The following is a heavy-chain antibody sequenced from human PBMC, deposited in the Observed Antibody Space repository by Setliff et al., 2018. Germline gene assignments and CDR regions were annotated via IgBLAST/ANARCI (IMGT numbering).Heavy chain of an antibody. Sequence: SETLSLTCTVSDDSFTSSRYYWGWIRQSPGKELEWIGGISHSANKYYNPSFRTGVTISVDMSKNQFFLNLDSVTAADTALYYCARESRFGYSGYDCAFDYWGQGTLVTVSS. V-gene: IGHV4-39*02. CDR1: DDSFTSSRYY. D-gene: IGHD5-12*01. J-gene: IGHJ4*02. CDR3: ARESRFGYSGYDCAFDY. CDR2: ISHSANK.